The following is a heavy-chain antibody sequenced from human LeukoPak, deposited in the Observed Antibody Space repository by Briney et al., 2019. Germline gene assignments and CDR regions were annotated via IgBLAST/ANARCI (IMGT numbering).Heavy chain of an antibody. CDR1: GYTFRSNY. J-gene: IGHJ4*02. D-gene: IGHD4-11*01. V-gene: IGHV1-2*02. Sequence: ASVKISCKASGYTFRSNYIHWLRQAPGQGLEWMGWNDANNGDTKSAQKFQGRVTMSRDTSISTAYMDLSSLSPDDAAVYYCARDPSSVTLYFFDSWGQGTLVTVSS. CDR2: NDANNGDT. CDR3: ARDPSSVTLYFFDS.